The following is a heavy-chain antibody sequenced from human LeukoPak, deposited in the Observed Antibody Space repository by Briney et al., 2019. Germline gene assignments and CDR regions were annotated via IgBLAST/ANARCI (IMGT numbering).Heavy chain of an antibody. J-gene: IGHJ6*03. CDR2: MYYSGST. CDR1: GGSIRSNY. Sequence: PSETLSLTCNISGGSIRSNYWSWIRQPPGKGLEWIGYMYYSGSTNYNPSLKSRVTISVDTSKNQFSLNLSSVTAADTAVYYCARPAPNYDFWSDYPWGGYMDVWGKGTTITVSS. V-gene: IGHV4-59*08. CDR3: ARPAPNYDFWSDYPWGGYMDV. D-gene: IGHD3-3*01.